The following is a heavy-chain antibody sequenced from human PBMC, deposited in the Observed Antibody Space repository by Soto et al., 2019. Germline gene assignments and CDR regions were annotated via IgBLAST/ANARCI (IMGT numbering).Heavy chain of an antibody. CDR1: GGTFSSYA. CDR2: IIPIFATA. Sequence: QVQLVQSGAEVKKPGSSVKVSCKASGGTFSSYAISWVRQAPGQGLEWMGGIIPIFATANYAQKFQGRVTIPAEESTSTAYMELSRLRSEDTAVYYCARHVPAAGYYYGMDVWGQGTTVTVSS. CDR3: ARHVPAAGYYYGMDV. V-gene: IGHV1-69*12. J-gene: IGHJ6*02. D-gene: IGHD2-2*01.